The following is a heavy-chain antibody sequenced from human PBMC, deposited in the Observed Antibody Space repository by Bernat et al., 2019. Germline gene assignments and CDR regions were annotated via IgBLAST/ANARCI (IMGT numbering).Heavy chain of an antibody. CDR1: GGSISSGDYY. Sequence: QVQLQESGPGLVKPSQTLSLTCTVSGGSISSGDYYWSWIRQPPGKGLEWIGYIYYSGSTYYNPSLKSRVTISVDTSKNQFSLKLSSVTAADTAVYYCARRRREYSSSWQKYYFDYWGQGTLVTVSS. CDR3: ARRRREYSSSWQKYYFDY. CDR2: IYYSGST. J-gene: IGHJ4*02. D-gene: IGHD6-13*01. V-gene: IGHV4-30-4*01.